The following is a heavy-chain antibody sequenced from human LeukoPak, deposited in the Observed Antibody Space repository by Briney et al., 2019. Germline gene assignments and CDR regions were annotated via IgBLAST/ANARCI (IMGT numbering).Heavy chain of an antibody. J-gene: IGHJ5*02. CDR1: GYTFTGYY. CDR2: INPNHGDT. Sequence: ASVKVSCKASGYTFTGYYMHWVRQAPGQGLEWMGWINPNHGDTNYAQKFQDRVSMTRDTSISTAHMHLSRLRSADTAVYYCARDRSSLFWYRYSSSPFDPWGQGTLVTVSS. CDR3: ARDRSSLFWYRYSSSPFDP. D-gene: IGHD6-13*01. V-gene: IGHV1-2*02.